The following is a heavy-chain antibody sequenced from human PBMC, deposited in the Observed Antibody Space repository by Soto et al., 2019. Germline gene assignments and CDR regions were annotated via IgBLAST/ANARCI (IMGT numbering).Heavy chain of an antibody. CDR2: INQDGSEK. CDR3: ARAMCDFGDGCSSLGFSFFAF. Sequence: GGSLRLSCAASGFTFSSYWMRWVSQAPGKGLEWVANINQDGSEKYYVDSVKGRFTISRDDAKNSLYLQMNSLRAEDTAVYYCARAMCDFGDGCSSLGFSFFAFWGRGTLVTVSP. CDR1: GFTFSSYW. V-gene: IGHV3-7*03. D-gene: IGHD3-16*01. J-gene: IGHJ4*02.